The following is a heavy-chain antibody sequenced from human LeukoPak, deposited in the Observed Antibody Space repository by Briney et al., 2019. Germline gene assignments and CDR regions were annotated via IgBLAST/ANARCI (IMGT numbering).Heavy chain of an antibody. V-gene: IGHV1-2*02. Sequence: ASVKVSCKASGYTFTGYYMHWVRQAPGQGLEWMGWINPNSGGTNYAQKFQGRVTMTRDTSISTAYMELSRLRSDDTAVYYCARGHTVTIKPLLINDYWGQGTLVTVSS. D-gene: IGHD4-11*01. J-gene: IGHJ4*02. CDR3: ARGHTVTIKPLLINDY. CDR2: INPNSGGT. CDR1: GYTFTGYY.